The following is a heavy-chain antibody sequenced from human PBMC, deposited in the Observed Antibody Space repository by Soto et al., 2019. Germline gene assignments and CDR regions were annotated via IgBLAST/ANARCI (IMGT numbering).Heavy chain of an antibody. CDR2: ISGSGGST. Sequence: GGYLRLSCAASGFTFSSYAMSWVRQAPGKGLEWVSAISGSGGSTYYADSVKGRFTISRDNSKNTLYLQMNSLRAEDTSVYYCAKDHYYDSSGYYWSYWGQGTLVTVS. D-gene: IGHD3-22*01. CDR1: GFTFSSYA. J-gene: IGHJ4*02. CDR3: AKDHYYDSSGYYWSY. V-gene: IGHV3-23*01.